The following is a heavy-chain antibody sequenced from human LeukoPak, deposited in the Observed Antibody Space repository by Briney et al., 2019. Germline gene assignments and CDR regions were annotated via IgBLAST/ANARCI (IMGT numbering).Heavy chain of an antibody. CDR1: GDSINRYL. Sequence: SETLSLTCTVSGDSINRYLWTWIRQPAGRGLGWIGRIYDGGTTNYKPSLKSRVSMSVETPKNQFSLKLSSVTAADTAVYYCARQSDSGGYFEYWGQGTRVTVSS. CDR2: IYDGGTT. CDR3: ARQSDSGGYFEY. J-gene: IGHJ4*01. V-gene: IGHV4-4*07. D-gene: IGHD2-15*01.